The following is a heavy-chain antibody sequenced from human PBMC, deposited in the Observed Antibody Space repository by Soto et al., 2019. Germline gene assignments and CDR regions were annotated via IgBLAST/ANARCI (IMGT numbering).Heavy chain of an antibody. CDR2: ISGSGGST. CDR3: AKTGSRITIFGVAISWFDP. CDR1: GFTFSSYA. D-gene: IGHD3-3*01. J-gene: IGHJ5*02. V-gene: IGHV3-23*01. Sequence: GGSLRLSCAASGFTFSSYAMSWVRQAPGKGLEWVSAISGSGGSTYYADSVKGRFTISRDNSKNTLYLQMNSLRAEDTAVYYCAKTGSRITIFGVAISWFDPWGKGHLVTVSS.